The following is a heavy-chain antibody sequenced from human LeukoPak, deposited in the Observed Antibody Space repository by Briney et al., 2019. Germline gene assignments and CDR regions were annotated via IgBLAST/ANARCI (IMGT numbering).Heavy chain of an antibody. CDR1: GFTFSSYA. CDR2: VSGTGDFI. Sequence: GGSLRLSCVASGFTFSSYAMSWVRQAPGKGLEWVSVVSGTGDFIYYGDSVEGRFTISRDNSKNTLYLHMSSLRAEDTAFYYCAKTRGGNPRYYFDYWGHGTLVTVSS. J-gene: IGHJ4*01. V-gene: IGHV3-23*01. D-gene: IGHD4-23*01. CDR3: AKTRGGNPRYYFDY.